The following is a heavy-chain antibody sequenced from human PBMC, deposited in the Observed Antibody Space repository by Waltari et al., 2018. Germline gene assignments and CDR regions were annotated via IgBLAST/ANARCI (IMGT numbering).Heavy chain of an antibody. D-gene: IGHD3-3*01. CDR2: IYYSGRT. CDR3: ARQAITIFGVVSNWFDP. CDR1: GGSISSSSYY. J-gene: IGHJ5*02. V-gene: IGHV4-39*01. Sequence: QLQLQESGPGLVTPSETLSLTCTASGGSISSSSYYWGWIRKPPGKGLEWIGSIYYSGRTYYNPSLKSRVTISVDTSKNQFSLKLSSVTAADTAVYYCARQAITIFGVVSNWFDPWGQGTLVTVSS.